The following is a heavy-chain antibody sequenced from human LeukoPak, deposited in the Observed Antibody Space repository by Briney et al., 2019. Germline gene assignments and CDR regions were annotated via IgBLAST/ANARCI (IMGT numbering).Heavy chain of an antibody. V-gene: IGHV1-24*01. J-gene: IGHJ4*02. CDR3: ATDGTGDYYDSNGYPY. D-gene: IGHD3-22*01. Sequence: ASVKVSCKISGYTVIEVCMHWVRQAPGKGLEWMGGFAPEDGEAIYAQKFQGRLTVTEDKSTDTAYMELSSLTSEDTAVYYCATDGTGDYYDSNGYPYWGQGTLVTVSS. CDR2: FAPEDGEA. CDR1: GYTVIEVC.